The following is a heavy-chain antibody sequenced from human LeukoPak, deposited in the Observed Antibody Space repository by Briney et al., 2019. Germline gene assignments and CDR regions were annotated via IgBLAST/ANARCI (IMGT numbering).Heavy chain of an antibody. J-gene: IGHJ4*02. V-gene: IGHV3-23*01. CDR2: ISGSGGST. D-gene: IGHD3-9*01. CDR1: EFTFSSYG. CDR3: AKGYDILTPIGGYFGY. Sequence: GGCLRLSCAASEFTFSSYGMSWVRQAPGKGLEWVSAISGSGGSTYYADSVKGRFTISRDNSKNTLYLQMNSLRAEDTAVYYCAKGYDILTPIGGYFGYWGQGTLVTVSS.